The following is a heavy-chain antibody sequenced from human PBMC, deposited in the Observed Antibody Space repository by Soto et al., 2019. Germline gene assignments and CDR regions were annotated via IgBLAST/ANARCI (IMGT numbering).Heavy chain of an antibody. CDR3: ARLLTEGVTYREDAFDI. CDR1: GYTFTSHG. D-gene: IGHD3-16*02. V-gene: IGHV1-18*03. Sequence: ASVKVSCKASGYTFTSHGFSWVRQAPGQGLEWMGWISTYNGKTDYAQKFQGRVTMTADTRTNTGYMELRSLRSDDMAVYYCARLLTEGVTYREDAFDIWGQGTMVTVSS. CDR2: ISTYNGKT. J-gene: IGHJ3*02.